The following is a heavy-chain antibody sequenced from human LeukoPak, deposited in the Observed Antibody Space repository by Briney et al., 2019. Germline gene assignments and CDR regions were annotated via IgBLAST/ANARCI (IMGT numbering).Heavy chain of an antibody. CDR2: FHPEDGET. V-gene: IGHV1-24*01. CDR1: GHTLTDLS. J-gene: IGHJ4*02. Sequence: ASVKVSCKVSGHTLTDLSMHWMRQSPGKGLEWMGSFHPEDGETIFAQKFQGRVTMTEDTSTDTAYMELSSLRSDDTAVYYCARGIIGYYFDYWGQGTLVTVSS. CDR3: ARGIIGYYFDY. D-gene: IGHD2-15*01.